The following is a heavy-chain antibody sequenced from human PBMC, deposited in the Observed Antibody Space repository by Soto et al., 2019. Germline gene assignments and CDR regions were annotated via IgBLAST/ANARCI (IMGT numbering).Heavy chain of an antibody. D-gene: IGHD1-7*01. CDR2: IYSGGST. V-gene: IGHV3-53*04. J-gene: IGHJ6*03. CDR3: ARVLTGTTHYYYYYMDV. CDR1: GFTVSSNY. Sequence: PGGSLRLSCAASGFTVSSNYMIWVRQAPGKGLEWVSVIYSGGSTYYADSVKGRFTISRHNSKNTLYLQMNSLRAEDTAVYYCARVLTGTTHYYYYYMDVWGKGTTVTVSS.